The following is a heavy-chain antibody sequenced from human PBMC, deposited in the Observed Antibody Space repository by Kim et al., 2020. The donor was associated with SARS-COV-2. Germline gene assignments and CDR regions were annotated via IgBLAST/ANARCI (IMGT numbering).Heavy chain of an antibody. V-gene: IGHV3-11*06. CDR2: ISSSGHT. Sequence: GGSLRLSCAASGFTFSDNYMTWIRQAPGQGLEWLSDISSSGHTSYTDSVKGRFTISRDNAKKSLYQQMNNLKVGDTAVYYCARDKDGYNSFDYWGQGTLVTVSS. D-gene: IGHD5-12*01. CDR1: GFTFSDNY. CDR3: ARDKDGYNSFDY. J-gene: IGHJ4*02.